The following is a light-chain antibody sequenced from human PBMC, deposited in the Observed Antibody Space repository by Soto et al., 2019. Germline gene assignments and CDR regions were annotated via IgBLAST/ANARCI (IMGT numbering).Light chain of an antibody. CDR1: QSVSSNY. Sequence: EIVLTQSPGTLSLSPGERATLSCRASQSVSSNYLAWYQQKPGQAPRLLIYGASSRATGVPDRFSGSGSGTDFTLTISRLEPEDFAVYYCQQYGSSPGTFGQGNKVEIK. CDR2: GAS. CDR3: QQYGSSPGT. V-gene: IGKV3-20*01. J-gene: IGKJ1*01.